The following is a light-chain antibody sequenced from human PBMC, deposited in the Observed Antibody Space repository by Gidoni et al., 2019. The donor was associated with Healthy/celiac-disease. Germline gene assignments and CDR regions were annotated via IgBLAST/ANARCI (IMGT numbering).Light chain of an antibody. CDR1: QSVRSN. CDR2: GAS. J-gene: IGKJ1*01. CDR3: QQYNNWPPRT. V-gene: IGKV3-15*01. Sequence: EIAMTQSPATLSVSPGERANLSCRASQSVRSNLAWYQQKPGQAPRPLIYGASTRATGIPARFSGSGSGTEFTLTISSLQSEDFAVYYCQQYNNWPPRTFXQXTKVEIK.